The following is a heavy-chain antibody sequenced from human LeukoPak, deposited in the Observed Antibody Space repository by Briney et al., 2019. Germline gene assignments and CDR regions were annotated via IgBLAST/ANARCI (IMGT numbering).Heavy chain of an antibody. Sequence: ASVKVSCKASGGTFSSYTISWVGQAPGQGLEWMGRIIPILGIANYAQKFQGRVTITADKSTSTAYMELSSLRSEDTAVYYCARDPHYGDYVGYYYGMDVWGQGTTVTVSS. J-gene: IGHJ6*02. CDR3: ARDPHYGDYVGYYYGMDV. D-gene: IGHD4-17*01. CDR2: IIPILGIA. V-gene: IGHV1-69*04. CDR1: GGTFSSYT.